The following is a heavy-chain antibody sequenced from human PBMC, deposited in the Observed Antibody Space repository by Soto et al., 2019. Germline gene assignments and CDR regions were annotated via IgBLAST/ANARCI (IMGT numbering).Heavy chain of an antibody. CDR3: ATLLLGYCSSATCYDY. CDR1: GGTFSSYT. CDR2: IIPILGIA. V-gene: IGHV1-69*02. D-gene: IGHD2-2*01. J-gene: IGHJ4*02. Sequence: QVQLVQSGAEVKKPGSSVKVSCKASGGTFSSYTISWVRQAPGQGLEWMGRIIPILGIANYAQKFQGRVTITADKSTSTAYMELSSLRSEDTAVYYCATLLLGYCSSATCYDYWGQGTLDTVSS.